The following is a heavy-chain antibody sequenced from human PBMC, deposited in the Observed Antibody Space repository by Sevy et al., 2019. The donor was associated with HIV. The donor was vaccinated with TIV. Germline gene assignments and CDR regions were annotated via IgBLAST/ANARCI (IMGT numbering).Heavy chain of an antibody. D-gene: IGHD5-18*01. CDR1: GFTFSDYH. CDR3: VGRRYRVGHSWSYFFDF. J-gene: IGHJ4*02. V-gene: IGHV3-11*01. Sequence: GGSLRLSCATSGFTFSDYHMSWIRQAPGKGLEWISYITSSHGAKVYADSVRDRFDISRDNAKKSLHLHMNSLRAEDTAIYFCVGRRYRVGHSWSYFFDFWGQGTLVTVSS. CDR2: ITSSHGAK.